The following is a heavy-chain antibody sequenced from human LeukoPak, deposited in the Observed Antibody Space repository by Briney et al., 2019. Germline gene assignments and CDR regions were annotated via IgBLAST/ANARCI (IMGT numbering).Heavy chain of an antibody. CDR3: ARDLTRAKYYFDY. D-gene: IGHD1-26*01. CDR2: ISYDGSNK. Sequence: GGSLRLSCAASGFTFSSYGMHWVRQAPGKGLEWVAVISYDGSNKYYADSVKGRFTISRDNSKNTLYLQMNSLRAEDTAVYYCARDLTRAKYYFDYWGQGTLVTVSS. CDR1: GFTFSSYG. V-gene: IGHV3-30*03. J-gene: IGHJ4*02.